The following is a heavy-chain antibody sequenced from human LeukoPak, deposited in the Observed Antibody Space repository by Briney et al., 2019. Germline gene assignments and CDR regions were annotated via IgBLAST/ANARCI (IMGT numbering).Heavy chain of an antibody. D-gene: IGHD2-2*01. V-gene: IGHV5-51*01. CDR1: GYSFTSYW. J-gene: IGHJ6*03. CDR2: IYPGDSDT. CDR3: ARHYCSSTSCYSYMDV. Sequence: GESLKISCKGSGYSFTSYWIGWVRQMPGKGLEWMGIIYPGDSDTRYSPSFQGQVTISADKSISTAYLQWSSLKASDTAMYYCARHYCSSTSCYSYMDVWGKGTTVTVS.